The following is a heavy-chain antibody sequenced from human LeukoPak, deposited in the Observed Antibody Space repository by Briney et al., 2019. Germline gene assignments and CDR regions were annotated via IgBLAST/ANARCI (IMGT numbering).Heavy chain of an antibody. Sequence: SVKVSCKASGGTFSSYAISWVRQAPGQGLEWMGGIIPIFGTASYAQKFQGRVTITADESTSTAYMELSSLRSEDTAVYYCASEWGGYSYGYSYYYYMDVWGKGTTVTISS. CDR1: GGTFSSYA. J-gene: IGHJ6*03. CDR3: ASEWGGYSYGYSYYYYMDV. CDR2: IIPIFGTA. V-gene: IGHV1-69*01. D-gene: IGHD5-18*01.